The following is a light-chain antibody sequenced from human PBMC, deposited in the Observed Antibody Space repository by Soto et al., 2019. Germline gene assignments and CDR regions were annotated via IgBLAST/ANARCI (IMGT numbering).Light chain of an antibody. V-gene: IGKV3-20*01. J-gene: IGKJ3*01. CDR1: QSVSSSY. CDR3: QQYGSSHLFT. CDR2: GAS. Sequence: EIVLTQSPGTLSLSPGERATLSCRASQSVSSSYLAGYQQKPGQAPRLLIYGASSRATGIPDRFSGSGSGTDFSLTISRLEPEDFAVYYCQQYGSSHLFTFGPGTKVDIK.